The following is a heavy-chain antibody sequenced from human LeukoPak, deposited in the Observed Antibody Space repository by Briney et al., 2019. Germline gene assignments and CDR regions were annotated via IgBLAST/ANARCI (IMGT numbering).Heavy chain of an antibody. V-gene: IGHV3-21*01. CDR3: AREGYRDSSGDY. D-gene: IGHD5-24*01. J-gene: IGHJ4*02. CDR2: ISSSSSYI. CDR1: GFTFSSYS. Sequence: GGSLRLPCAASGFTFSSYSMNWVRQAPGKGLEWVSSISSSSSYIYYADSVKGRFTISRDNAKNSLYLQMNSLRAEDTAVYYCAREGYRDSSGDYWGQGTLVTVSS.